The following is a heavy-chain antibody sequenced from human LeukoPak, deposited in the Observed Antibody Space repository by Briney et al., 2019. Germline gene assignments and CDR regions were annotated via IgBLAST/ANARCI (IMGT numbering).Heavy chain of an antibody. Sequence: ASVKVSCKASGYTFTGYYMHWVRQAPGRGLEWMGGIIPIFGTANYAQKFQGRVTITADESTSTAYMELSSLRSEDTAVYYCASDPRYCSSTSCLGSYYYYYYGMDVWGQGTTVTVSS. CDR3: ASDPRYCSSTSCLGSYYYYYYGMDV. D-gene: IGHD2-2*01. CDR1: GYTFTGYY. J-gene: IGHJ6*02. V-gene: IGHV1-69*13. CDR2: IIPIFGTA.